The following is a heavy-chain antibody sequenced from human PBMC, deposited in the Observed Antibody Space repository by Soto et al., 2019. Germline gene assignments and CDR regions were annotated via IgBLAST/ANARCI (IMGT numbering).Heavy chain of an antibody. CDR2: INHSGST. CDR3: ARPTYGGNSRGLDY. V-gene: IGHV4-34*01. CDR1: GGSFSGYY. D-gene: IGHD4-17*01. J-gene: IGHJ4*02. Sequence: SETLSLTCAVYGGSFSGYYWSWIRQPPGKGLEWIGEINHSGSTNYNPSLKSRVTISVDTSKNQFSLKLSSVTAADTAVYYCARPTYGGNSRGLDYWGQGTLVTVSS.